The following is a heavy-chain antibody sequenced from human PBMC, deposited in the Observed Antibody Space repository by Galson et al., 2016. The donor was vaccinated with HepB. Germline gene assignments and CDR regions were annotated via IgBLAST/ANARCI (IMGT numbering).Heavy chain of an antibody. D-gene: IGHD2-8*01. CDR1: GFTFSRYS. CDR3: ARDNCINAICYTGWFDS. V-gene: IGHV3-48*02. Sequence: SLRLSCAASGFTFSRYSMNWVRQAPGKGLEWVSHIRSRSSTIYYADSVRGRFTISRDNTKNSLYLQMNSLRDEDTAVYYCARDNCINAICYTGWFDSWGQGTLVTVSA. CDR2: IRSRSSTI. J-gene: IGHJ5*01.